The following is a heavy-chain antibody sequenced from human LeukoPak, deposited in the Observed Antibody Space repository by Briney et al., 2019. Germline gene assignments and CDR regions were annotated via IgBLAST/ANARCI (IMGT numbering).Heavy chain of an antibody. Sequence: GGSLRLSCAASGFTFSSYGMHWVRQAPGKGLEWVAVISYDGSNKYYADSVKGRFTISRDNSKNTLYLQMNSLRAEDTAVYYCAKDRPPPERRLGYWFDPWGQGTLVTVSS. V-gene: IGHV3-30*18. CDR3: AKDRPPPERRLGYWFDP. CDR1: GFTFSSYG. D-gene: IGHD1-1*01. CDR2: ISYDGSNK. J-gene: IGHJ5*02.